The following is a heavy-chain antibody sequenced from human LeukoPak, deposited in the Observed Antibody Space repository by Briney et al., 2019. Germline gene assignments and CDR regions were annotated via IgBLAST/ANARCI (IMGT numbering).Heavy chain of an antibody. Sequence: SETLSLTCTVSAGSVNNSNFFWGWIRPPPGRGLEWLGSIYTSGSTYSNPSLKSRVTLSIDTSKSQFSLRLTSVTAADTAVYYCARHGYDRSGFHSNWGQGTLGTVSS. CDR1: AGSVNNSNFF. V-gene: IGHV4-39*01. D-gene: IGHD3-22*01. CDR3: ARHGYDRSGFHSN. CDR2: IYTSGST. J-gene: IGHJ4*02.